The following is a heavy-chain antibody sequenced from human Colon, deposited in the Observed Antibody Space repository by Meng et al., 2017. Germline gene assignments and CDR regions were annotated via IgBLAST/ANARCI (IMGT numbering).Heavy chain of an antibody. J-gene: IGHJ4*02. V-gene: IGHV4-4*02. D-gene: IGHD3-16*01. CDR3: ARGGDWGFDY. CDR1: GASITTRNW. Sequence: EESGQGLVKRSETLSRTCACAGASITTRNWWNWVRQAPGKGLEWIGDVFHTGGTSYSPSLASRLTISVDRSKNQFYLNLRSVTAADTATYYCARGGDWGFDYWGPGTLVTVSS. CDR2: VFHTGGT.